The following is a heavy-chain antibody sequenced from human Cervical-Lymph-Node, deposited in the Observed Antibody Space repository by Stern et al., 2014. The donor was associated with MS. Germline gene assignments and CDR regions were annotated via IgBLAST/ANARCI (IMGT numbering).Heavy chain of an antibody. CDR1: GFTFSSYG. J-gene: IGHJ4*02. CDR3: ARGHIPYAYNYLFDY. V-gene: IGHV3-33*01. Sequence: VQLVESGGGVVQPGTSLGLSCAASGFTFSSYGMHWVRQAPGKGLEWVALAWYDGSTAYYTNSVKGRFTISRDNSKNTLSLQMNSLTAEDTAVYYCARGHIPYAYNYLFDYWGQGTLVTVSS. D-gene: IGHD5-24*01. CDR2: AWYDGSTA.